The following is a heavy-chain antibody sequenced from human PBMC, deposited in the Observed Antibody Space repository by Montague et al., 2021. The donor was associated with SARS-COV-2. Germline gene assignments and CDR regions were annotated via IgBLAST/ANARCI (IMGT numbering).Heavy chain of an antibody. CDR2: IWYDGSNK. CDR1: GFTFSSYG. V-gene: IGHV3-33*01. CDR3: AREFGILTGTAPEDY. J-gene: IGHJ4*02. Sequence: SLSLSCAASGFTFSSYGMRWVRQAPGKGLEWVAVIWYDGSNKYYADSVKGRFTISRDNSKNTLYLQMNSLRAEDTAVYYCAREFGILTGTAPEDYWGQGTLVTVSS. D-gene: IGHD3-9*01.